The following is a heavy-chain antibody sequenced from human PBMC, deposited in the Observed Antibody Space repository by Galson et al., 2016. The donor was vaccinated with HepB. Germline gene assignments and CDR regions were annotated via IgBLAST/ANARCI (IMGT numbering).Heavy chain of an antibody. D-gene: IGHD3-10*01. J-gene: IGHJ3*02. V-gene: IGHV4-4*02. CDR3: ARIGRGVGVFDM. CDR1: GGSISSSNW. Sequence: ETLSLTCTVSGGSISSSNWWTWVRQPPGQRPEWIGEIYHLGTTNYNPSLKSRVTISVDKSKKQFSLKLNSVTPADTAVYYCARIGRGVGVFDMWGQGTMAIVSS. CDR2: IYHLGTT.